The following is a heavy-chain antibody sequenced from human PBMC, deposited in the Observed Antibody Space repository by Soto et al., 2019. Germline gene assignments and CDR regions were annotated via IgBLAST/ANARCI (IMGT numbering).Heavy chain of an antibody. J-gene: IGHJ5*02. CDR3: ARVSMSTVSWGFDP. V-gene: IGHV4-59*01. CDR1: GDSITINH. Sequence: SETLSLTCAVSGDSITINHWNWIRQPPGRGLEWIGYIYNSGTTKYNPSLKSRVIISVDTSKNQLSLKLSSVTAADTAVYYCARVSMSTVSWGFDPWGQGTLVTV. D-gene: IGHD4-4*01. CDR2: IYNSGTT.